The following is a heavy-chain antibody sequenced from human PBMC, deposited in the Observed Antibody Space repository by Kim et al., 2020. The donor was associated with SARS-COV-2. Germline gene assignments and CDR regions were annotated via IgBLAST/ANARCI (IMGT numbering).Heavy chain of an antibody. D-gene: IGHD3-22*01. CDR3: AKDPIPLYYYDSSGGYYFDY. V-gene: IGHV3-30*18. Sequence: GGSLRLSCAASGFTFSSYGMHWVRQAPGKGLEWVAVISYDGSNKYYADSVKGRFTISRDNSKNTLYLQMNSLRAEDTAVYYCAKDPIPLYYYDSSGGYYFDYWGQGTLVTVSS. J-gene: IGHJ4*02. CDR1: GFTFSSYG. CDR2: ISYDGSNK.